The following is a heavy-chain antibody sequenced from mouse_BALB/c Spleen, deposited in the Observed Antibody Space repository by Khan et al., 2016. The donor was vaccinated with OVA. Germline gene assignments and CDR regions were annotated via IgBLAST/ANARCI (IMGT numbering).Heavy chain of an antibody. CDR2: IWGGGGT. CDR3: ARAYYRYDSYYAIDY. J-gene: IGHJ4*01. V-gene: IGHV2-6-4*01. CDR1: GFSLSRYN. D-gene: IGHD2-14*01. Sequence: QVQLKESGPGLVAPSQSLSITCTVSGFSLSRYNIHWVRQPPGKGLEWLGMIWGGGGTDYNSTLKSRLSISKDNSKSQVFLKLNSLQTDDTAMYYCARAYYRYDSYYAIDYWGQGTTLTVSS.